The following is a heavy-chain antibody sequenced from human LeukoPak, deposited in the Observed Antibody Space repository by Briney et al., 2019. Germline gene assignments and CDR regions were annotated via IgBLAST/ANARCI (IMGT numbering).Heavy chain of an antibody. CDR3: ARDPYTDYYDSSGYYGVPL. Sequence: SETLSLTCAVSGDSISNNYWWRWVRQFPGKGLEWIGEIYRSGSTSYNPSLKSRVTISIDKSKNQFSLNLSPVTAADTAVYYCARDPYTDYYDSSGYYGVPLWGQGTLVTVSS. V-gene: IGHV4-4*02. CDR2: IYRSGST. D-gene: IGHD3-22*01. J-gene: IGHJ4*02. CDR1: GDSISNNYW.